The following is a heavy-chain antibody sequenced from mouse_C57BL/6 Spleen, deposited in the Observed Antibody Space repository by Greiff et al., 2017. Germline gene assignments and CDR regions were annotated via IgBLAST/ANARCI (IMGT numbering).Heavy chain of an antibody. Sequence: EVQLQQSGPVLVKPGASVKMSCKASGYTFTDYYMNWVKQSHGKSLEWIGVINPYNGGTSYNQKFKGKATLTVDKSSSTAYMELNSLTSEDSAVYYCARSYLHWFDYWGQGTTLTVSS. CDR2: INPYNGGT. CDR3: ARSYLHWFDY. D-gene: IGHD5-5*01. J-gene: IGHJ2*01. V-gene: IGHV1-19*01. CDR1: GYTFTDYY.